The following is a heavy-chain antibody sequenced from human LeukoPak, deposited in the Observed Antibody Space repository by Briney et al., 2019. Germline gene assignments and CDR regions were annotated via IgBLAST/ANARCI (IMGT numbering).Heavy chain of an antibody. V-gene: IGHV3-30*02. CDR3: ASASTGNDGGQIDS. J-gene: IGHJ4*02. CDR1: GFTFSSYG. Sequence: GSLRLSCSASGFTFSSYGVHLVRQAPGKGLEWAAFIRYNGSNQYYAASVKGRFTIYRDNSKNTLYLQMHSLSAEDTAVYSCASASTGNDGGQIDSWGQGTLVTVSS. CDR2: IRYNGSNQ. D-gene: IGHD1-1*01.